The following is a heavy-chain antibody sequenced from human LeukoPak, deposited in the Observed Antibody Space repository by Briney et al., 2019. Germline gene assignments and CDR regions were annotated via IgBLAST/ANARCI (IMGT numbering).Heavy chain of an antibody. Sequence: SETLSLTCTVSGGSISSSSYYWGWIRQPPGKGLEWIGSIYYSGSTYYNPSLKSRVTISVDTSKNQFSLKLSSVTAADTAVYYCARGGRFAAADAFDIWGQGTMVTVSS. CDR1: GGSISSSSYY. D-gene: IGHD6-13*01. CDR3: ARGGRFAAADAFDI. CDR2: IYYSGST. J-gene: IGHJ3*02. V-gene: IGHV4-39*07.